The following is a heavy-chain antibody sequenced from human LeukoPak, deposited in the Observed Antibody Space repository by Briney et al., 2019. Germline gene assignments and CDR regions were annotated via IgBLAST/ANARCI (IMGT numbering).Heavy chain of an antibody. CDR2: INHSGST. CDR1: GGSFSGYY. Sequence: SETLSLTCAVYGGSFSGYYWSWIRQPPGKGLEWIGEINHSGSTNYNPSLKSRVNISVDTSKNQFSLKLSSVTAADTAVYYCARRRGYSYGPNTYYYYYMDVWGKGTTVTVSS. V-gene: IGHV4-34*01. CDR3: ARRRGYSYGPNTYYYYYMDV. J-gene: IGHJ6*03. D-gene: IGHD5-18*01.